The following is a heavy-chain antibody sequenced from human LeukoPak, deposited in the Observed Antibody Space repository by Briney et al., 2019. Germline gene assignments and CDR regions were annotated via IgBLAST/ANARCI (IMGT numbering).Heavy chain of an antibody. Sequence: GGSLRLSCAASGFSFSSSGMTWVRQAPGKGLERVSGISGGGRSAYYADCVRGRFTISRDNAKNSLYLQMNSLRAEDTAVYYCAELGITMIGGVWGKGTTVTISS. V-gene: IGHV3-23*01. J-gene: IGHJ6*04. D-gene: IGHD3-10*02. CDR3: AELGITMIGGV. CDR2: ISGGGRSA. CDR1: GFSFSSSG.